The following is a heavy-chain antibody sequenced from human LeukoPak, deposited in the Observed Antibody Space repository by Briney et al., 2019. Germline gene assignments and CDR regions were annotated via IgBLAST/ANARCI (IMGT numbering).Heavy chain of an antibody. Sequence: SETLSLTCTVSGGSISSYYWSWIRQPPGKGLEWIGEINHSGSTNYNPSLKSRVTISVDTSKNQFSLKLSSVTAADTAVYYCAREYPYDFWSGYYFDYWGREPWSPSPQ. CDR1: GGSISSYY. V-gene: IGHV4-34*01. CDR2: INHSGST. J-gene: IGHJ4*02. D-gene: IGHD3-3*01. CDR3: AREYPYDFWSGYYFDY.